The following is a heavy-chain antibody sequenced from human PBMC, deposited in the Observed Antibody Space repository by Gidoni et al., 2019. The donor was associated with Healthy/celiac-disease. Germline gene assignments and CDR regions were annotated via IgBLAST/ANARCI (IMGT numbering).Heavy chain of an antibody. D-gene: IGHD3-10*01. J-gene: IGHJ4*02. Sequence: QVQLQESGPGLVKPSETLSLTCTVSVGSVSSGSYYWSWIRQPPGKGLEWIGYIYYSGSTNYNPSLKSRVTISVDTSKNQFSLKLSSVTAADTAVYYCARGWRVVRGPIDYWGQGTLVTVSS. CDR3: ARGWRVVRGPIDY. CDR1: VGSVSSGSYY. V-gene: IGHV4-61*01. CDR2: IYYSGST.